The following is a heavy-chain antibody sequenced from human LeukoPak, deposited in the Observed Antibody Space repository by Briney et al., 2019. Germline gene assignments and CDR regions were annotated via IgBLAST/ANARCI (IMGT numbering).Heavy chain of an antibody. CDR3: ARDYTHYYDSLYYFDY. D-gene: IGHD3-22*01. CDR2: IIPMFGIT. Sequence: SVKVSCKASGGTFTNYAFTWVRQAPGQGLEWMGRIIPMFGITNYAQKFQGRVTITRDTSASTAYMELSSLRSEDTAVYYCARDYTHYYDSLYYFDYWGQGTLVTVSS. CDR1: GGTFTNYA. J-gene: IGHJ4*02. V-gene: IGHV1-69*04.